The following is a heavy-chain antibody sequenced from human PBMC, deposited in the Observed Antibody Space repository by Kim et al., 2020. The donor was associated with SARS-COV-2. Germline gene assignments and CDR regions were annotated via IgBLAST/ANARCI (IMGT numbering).Heavy chain of an antibody. CDR3: AKDTNYDFWSGYSPGIDY. D-gene: IGHD3-3*01. J-gene: IGHJ4*02. CDR1: GFTFGDYA. CDR2: ISWNSGSI. Sequence: GGSLRLSCAASGFTFGDYAMHWVRQAPGKGLEWVSGISWNSGSIGYADSVKGRFTISRDNAKNSLYLQMNSLRAEDTALYYCAKDTNYDFWSGYSPGIDYWGQGTLAT. V-gene: IGHV3-9*01.